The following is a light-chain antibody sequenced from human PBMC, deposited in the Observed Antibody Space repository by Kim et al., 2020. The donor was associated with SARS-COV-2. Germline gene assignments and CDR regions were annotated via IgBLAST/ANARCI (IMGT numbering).Light chain of an antibody. V-gene: IGKV1-39*01. CDR1: QTIKTY. CDR3: QQTYST. CDR2: GAS. J-gene: IGKJ2*01. Sequence: DIQMTQSPSSLSASVGDRVTITCRASQTIKTYLNWYKQKPGKAPKLLIYGASNLQSGVPSRFSGGGSGTEFTLTISSLQPEDSATYYCQQTYSTFGQGTKLEIK.